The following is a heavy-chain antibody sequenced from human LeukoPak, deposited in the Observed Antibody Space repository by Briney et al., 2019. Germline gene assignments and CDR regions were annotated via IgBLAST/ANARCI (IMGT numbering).Heavy chain of an antibody. V-gene: IGHV1-69*04. CDR1: GGTFSSYA. CDR2: IIPILGIA. D-gene: IGHD6-13*01. J-gene: IGHJ6*02. Sequence: GASVKVSCKASGGTFSSYAISWVRQAPGQGLEWMGRIIPILGIANYAQKFQGRVTITADKSTSTAYMELSSLRSEDTAVYYCARASAIAAAGLDPYGMDVWGQGTTVTVSS. CDR3: ARASAIAAAGLDPYGMDV.